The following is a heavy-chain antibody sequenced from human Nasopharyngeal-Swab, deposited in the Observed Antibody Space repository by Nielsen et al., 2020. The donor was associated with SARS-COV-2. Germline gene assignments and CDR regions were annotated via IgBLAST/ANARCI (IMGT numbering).Heavy chain of an antibody. V-gene: IGHV3-7*01. CDR3: ARTGYYYDSRREYWYFDL. D-gene: IGHD3-22*01. J-gene: IGHJ2*01. CDR1: GFTFSSYW. Sequence: GESLKISCAASGFTFSSYWMSWVRQAPGKGLEWVANIKQDGSEKYYVDSVKGRFTISRDNAKNSLYLQMNSLRAEDTAVYYCARTGYYYDSRREYWYFDLWGRGTLVTVSS. CDR2: IKQDGSEK.